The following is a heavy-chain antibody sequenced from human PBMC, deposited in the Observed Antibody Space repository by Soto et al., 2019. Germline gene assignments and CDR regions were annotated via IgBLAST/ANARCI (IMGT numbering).Heavy chain of an antibody. CDR3: ARDSDYYYYMDV. J-gene: IGHJ6*03. V-gene: IGHV4-34*01. D-gene: IGHD4-4*01. CDR2: INHSGST. CDR1: GGSFSGYY. Sequence: QVQLQQWGAGLLKPSETLSLTCAVYGGSFSGYYWSWIRQPPGKGLEWIGEINHSGSTNYNPSLKSRVTISVDTSKNQFALKLSSVTDADTAVYYCARDSDYYYYMDVWGKGTTVTVSS.